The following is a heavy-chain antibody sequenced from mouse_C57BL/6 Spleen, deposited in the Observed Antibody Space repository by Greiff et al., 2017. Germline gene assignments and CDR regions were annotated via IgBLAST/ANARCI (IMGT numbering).Heavy chain of an antibody. D-gene: IGHD1-1*01. Sequence: EVHLVESGPELVKPGASVKIPCKASGYTFTDYNMDWVKQSHGKSLEWIGDINPNNGGTIYNQKFKGKATLTVDKSSSTAYMELRSLTSEDTAVYYCARYGTVVAPPAIDYWGQGTSVTVSS. CDR3: ARYGTVVAPPAIDY. CDR1: GYTFTDYN. J-gene: IGHJ4*01. V-gene: IGHV1-18*01. CDR2: INPNNGGT.